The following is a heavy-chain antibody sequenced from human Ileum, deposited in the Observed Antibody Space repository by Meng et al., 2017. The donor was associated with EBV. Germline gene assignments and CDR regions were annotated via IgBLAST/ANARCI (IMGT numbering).Heavy chain of an antibody. V-gene: IGHV4-4*02. CDR2: IYHSGST. Sequence: HVQLQESCRGLVKPSGTRSLTCAVSGGSISSINWWSWVRQPPGKVLEWIGEIYHSGSTNYNPSLKSRVTISVDKSKNQFSLKLSSVTAADTAVYYCASFPPPGKQWLVTDYWGQGTLVTVSS. J-gene: IGHJ4*02. D-gene: IGHD6-19*01. CDR1: GGSISSINW. CDR3: ASFPPPGKQWLVTDY.